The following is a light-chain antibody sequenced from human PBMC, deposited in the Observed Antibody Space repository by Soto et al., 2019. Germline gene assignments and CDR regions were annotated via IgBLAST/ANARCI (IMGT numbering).Light chain of an antibody. J-gene: IGKJ1*01. CDR3: QQYGSSPGT. CDR2: GAS. CDR1: QSVSSSY. V-gene: IGKV3-20*01. Sequence: EIVLTQSPGTLSLSPGERATLSCRASQSVSSSYLAWYQQKPGQAPRLLIYGASSRATGIPDRFSGSGSGTGFTLTISRREPEDFALYYCQQYGSSPGTFGQGTKVEIK.